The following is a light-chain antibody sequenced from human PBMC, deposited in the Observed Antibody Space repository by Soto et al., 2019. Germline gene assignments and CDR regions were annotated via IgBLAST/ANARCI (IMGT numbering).Light chain of an antibody. Sequence: MQITESPSTLSASVGDRVTIACRASQSISSWFAWYQQTPGKAPKLMIYDAPSLESGVPSWFSGSGSAKEFTLTISNLQPDDFATYYCQQYNSYPCTFGQGTKVDIK. CDR3: QQYNSYPCT. CDR2: DAP. J-gene: IGKJ1*01. CDR1: QSISSW. V-gene: IGKV1-5*01.